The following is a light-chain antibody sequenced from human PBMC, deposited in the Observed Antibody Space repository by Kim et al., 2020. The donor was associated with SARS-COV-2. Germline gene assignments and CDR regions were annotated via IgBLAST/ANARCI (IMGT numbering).Light chain of an antibody. CDR3: QQYNNWWT. J-gene: IGKJ1*01. CDR2: GAS. V-gene: IGKV3-15*01. Sequence: ATLSVSPGERATRPCRASQSVSSNLAWYQQKPGQAPRLLIYGASTRATGIPARFSGSGSGTEFTLTISSMQSEDFAVYYCQQYNNWWTFGQGTKVDIK. CDR1: QSVSSN.